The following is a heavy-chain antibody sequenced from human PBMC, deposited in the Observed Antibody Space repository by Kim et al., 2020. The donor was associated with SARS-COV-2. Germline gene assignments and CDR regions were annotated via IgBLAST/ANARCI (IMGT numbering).Heavy chain of an antibody. CDR1: GFSFGDYA. CDR3: AKDIGPPHFGSGKADY. J-gene: IGHJ4*01. CDR2: ISADSVNT. V-gene: IGHV3-43*02. Sequence: GGSLRLSCAASGFSFGDYAMHWVRQAPGKGLEWVSLISADSVNTYYADSVKGRFTISRDNTGDSLFLQMNSLGTEDTAFYFCAKDIGPPHFGSGKADYWG. D-gene: IGHD3-3*02.